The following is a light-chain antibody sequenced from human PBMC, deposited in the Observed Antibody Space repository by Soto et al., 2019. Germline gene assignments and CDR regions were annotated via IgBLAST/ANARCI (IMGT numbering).Light chain of an antibody. J-gene: IGLJ3*02. Sequence: QSALTQPPSASGSPGQSVTISCTGTSSDVGAYKYVSWYQQHPGKAPKLMIYEVSKRPSGVPDRFSGSKSGNTASLTVSGLQAEAEADYYCSSYAGSNNWVFGGGTKLTVL. CDR1: SSDVGAYKY. V-gene: IGLV2-8*01. CDR3: SSYAGSNNWV. CDR2: EVS.